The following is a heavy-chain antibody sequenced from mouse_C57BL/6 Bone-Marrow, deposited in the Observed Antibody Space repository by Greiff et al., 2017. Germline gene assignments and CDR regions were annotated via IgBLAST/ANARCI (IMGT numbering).Heavy chain of an antibody. CDR2: ILPGSGST. CDR1: GYTFTGYW. D-gene: IGHD2-2*01. V-gene: IGHV1-9*01. CDR3: ARDGATMVSKGYYFAY. Sequence: QVQLQQSGAELMKPGASVKLSCKATGYTFTGYWIEWVKQRPGHGLEWIGEILPGSGSTNYNEKFKGKATFTADTSSNTAYMQLSSLTTEDSALYYCARDGATMVSKGYYFAYLSQGTTLPVSS. J-gene: IGHJ2*01.